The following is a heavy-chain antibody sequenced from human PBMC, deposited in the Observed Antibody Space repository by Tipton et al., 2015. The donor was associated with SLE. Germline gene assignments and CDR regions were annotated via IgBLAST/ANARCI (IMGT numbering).Heavy chain of an antibody. CDR2: IYHSGTS. CDR1: GVSISSGTYS. Sequence: TLSLTCTVSGVSISSGTYSWSWLRQHPGKGLEWIGYIYHSGTSYYKPSLKNRVTISGDTSKNEVSLKLSSVTAADTAVYYCARTPSSEAFDIWGQGSMVTVSS. J-gene: IGHJ3*02. CDR3: ARTPSSEAFDI. V-gene: IGHV4-31*03.